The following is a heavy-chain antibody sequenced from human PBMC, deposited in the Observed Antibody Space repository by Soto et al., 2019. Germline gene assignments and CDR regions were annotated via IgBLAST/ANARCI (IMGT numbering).Heavy chain of an antibody. CDR3: ATAMRDSNYPNWFDP. CDR2: INHSGST. Sequence: SETLSLTCAVYGGSFSGYYWSWIRQPPGKGLEWIGEINHSGSTNYNPSLKSRVTISVDTSKNQFSLKLSSVTAAGTAVYYCATAMRDSNYPNWFDPWGQGTLVTVSS. D-gene: IGHD4-4*01. V-gene: IGHV4-34*01. J-gene: IGHJ5*02. CDR1: GGSFSGYY.